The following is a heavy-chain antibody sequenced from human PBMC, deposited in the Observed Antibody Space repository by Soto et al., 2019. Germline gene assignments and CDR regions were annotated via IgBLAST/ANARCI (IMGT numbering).Heavy chain of an antibody. D-gene: IGHD6-13*01. CDR3: AKVTIEVPAPGTAV. CDR1: GFTFNNYA. Sequence: VHLLESGGRLVQPGGSLRLSCAASGFTFNNYAMSWVRQAPGKGLEWVSAISYSGDRTFYADSAKGRFTISRDNSKNTLYLEMKSLRVEDTAIYYCAKVTIEVPAPGTAVWGQGTTVTVSS. CDR2: ISYSGDRT. J-gene: IGHJ6*02. V-gene: IGHV3-23*01.